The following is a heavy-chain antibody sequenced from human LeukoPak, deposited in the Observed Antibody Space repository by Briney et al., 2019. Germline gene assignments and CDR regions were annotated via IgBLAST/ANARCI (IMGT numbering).Heavy chain of an antibody. CDR1: GFTFSSYA. D-gene: IGHD6-19*01. V-gene: IGHV3-23*01. CDR2: IGGSGGST. J-gene: IGHJ3*02. CDR3: AKALPSYSSGSRTFNAFDI. Sequence: PGGSLRLSCAASGFTFSSYAMSWVRQAPGKGLEWVSAIGGSGGSTYYADSVKGRFTISRDNSKNTLYLQMNSLRAEDTAVYYCAKALPSYSSGSRTFNAFDIWGQGTMVTVSS.